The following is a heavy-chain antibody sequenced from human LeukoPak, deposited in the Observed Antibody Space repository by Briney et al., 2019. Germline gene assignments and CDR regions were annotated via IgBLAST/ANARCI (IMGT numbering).Heavy chain of an antibody. V-gene: IGHV3-64*02. D-gene: IGHD2-15*01. J-gene: IGHJ5*02. Sequence: SGGSLRLSCVASGFSFRNYAIHWVRQAPGKGLEYVSVINTDGRITYYADSVKGRFTISRDNSKNTVYLQMGSLRGEDMAVYYCTRGKVVVVVAAFLGFDPWGQGTLVTVSS. CDR3: TRGKVVVVVAAFLGFDP. CDR2: INTDGRIT. CDR1: GFSFRNYA.